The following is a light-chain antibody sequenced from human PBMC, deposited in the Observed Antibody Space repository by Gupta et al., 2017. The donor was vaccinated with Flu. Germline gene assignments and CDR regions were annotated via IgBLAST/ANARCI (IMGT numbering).Light chain of an antibody. V-gene: IGKV1-9*01. CDR3: QQVNSYPLT. CDR1: QGISSY. J-gene: IGKJ4*01. CDR2: AAS. Sequence: DIQVTQSPSFLSASVGDRVTITCRASQGISSYLAWYQQKPGRAPQLLIFAASTLHSGVPSRFSGSGSGTEFTLTITSLQPEDFATYYCQQVNSYPLTFGGGTKVEIK.